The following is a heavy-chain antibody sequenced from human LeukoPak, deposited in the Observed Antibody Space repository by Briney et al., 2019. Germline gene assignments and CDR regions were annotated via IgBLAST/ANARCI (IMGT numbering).Heavy chain of an antibody. Sequence: GGSLRLSCAASGFTFSRYEMNWVRQAPGKGLEWVSGISSSGGSTYYADSVKGRFTISGDSSKNTLYLQMNSLRVEDTAVYYCAKNYGPGSYYKPNFDYWGQGTLVTVSS. J-gene: IGHJ4*02. D-gene: IGHD3-10*01. CDR1: GFTFSRYE. V-gene: IGHV3-23*01. CDR3: AKNYGPGSYYKPNFDY. CDR2: ISSSGGST.